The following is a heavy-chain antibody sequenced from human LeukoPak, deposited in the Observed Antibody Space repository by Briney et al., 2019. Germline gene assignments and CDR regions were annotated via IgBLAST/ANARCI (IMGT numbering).Heavy chain of an antibody. V-gene: IGHV3-21*01. D-gene: IGHD1-1*01. J-gene: IGHJ4*02. Sequence: PGGSLRLSCAASGFTFSTYTMNWVRQAPGKGLEWVSSIISSSSYMYYGDSLKGRFTISRDNAKNSLYLQMNSLKAEDTAVYYCARGAWNGYHFDHWGQGILVTVSS. CDR2: IISSSSYM. CDR1: GFTFSTYT. CDR3: ARGAWNGYHFDH.